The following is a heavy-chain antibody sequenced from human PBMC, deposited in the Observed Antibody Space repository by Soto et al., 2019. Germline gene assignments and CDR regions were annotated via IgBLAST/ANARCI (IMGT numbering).Heavy chain of an antibody. J-gene: IGHJ6*03. V-gene: IGHV1-18*01. CDR1: GYTFNSNG. D-gene: IGHD2-2*01. Sequence: ASVKVSCKASGYTFNSNGISWVRQAPGQGLEWMGWISTYSGKTIYAQKFQGRVTITADTSTSTAYMELSSLRSEDTAVYYCAALEYCSSTSCYDHYYYYMDVWGKGTTVTVSS. CDR2: ISTYSGKT. CDR3: AALEYCSSTSCYDHYYYYMDV.